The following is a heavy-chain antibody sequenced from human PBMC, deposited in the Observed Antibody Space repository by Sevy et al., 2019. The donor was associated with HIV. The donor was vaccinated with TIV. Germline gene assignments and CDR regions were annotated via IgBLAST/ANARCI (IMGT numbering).Heavy chain of an antibody. CDR1: GFTFSDHY. CDR3: ARGGTASSRHFDPFDI. Sequence: GGSLRLSCAASGFTFSDHYMDWVRQAPGKGLEWVGRTRNKANGYTTEYAASVKGRFSISRDDSTNSMYLQMNSLQTEDTAVYYCARGGTASSRHFDPFDIRGQGTVVTVSS. D-gene: IGHD3-22*01. V-gene: IGHV3-72*01. J-gene: IGHJ3*02. CDR2: TRNKANGYTT.